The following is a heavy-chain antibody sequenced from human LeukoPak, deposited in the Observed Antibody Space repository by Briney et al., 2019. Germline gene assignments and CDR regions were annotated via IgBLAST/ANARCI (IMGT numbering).Heavy chain of an antibody. D-gene: IGHD1-7*01. CDR3: AKNKWNYDY. J-gene: IGHJ4*02. V-gene: IGHV3-7*01. CDR1: GFTLSNYS. CDR2: IKQDGSEK. Sequence: GGSLRLSCAASGFTLSNYSMSWVRQAPGKGLEWVANIKQDGSEKYYVDSVKGRFTISRDNAKNSLYLQMTSLRAEDTAAYYCAKNKWNYDYWGQGTLVTVSS.